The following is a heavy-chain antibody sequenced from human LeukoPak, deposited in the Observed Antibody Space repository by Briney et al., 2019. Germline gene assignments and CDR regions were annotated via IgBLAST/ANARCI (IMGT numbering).Heavy chain of an antibody. D-gene: IGHD2-2*03. Sequence: GASVKVSCKASGYTFTSYGISWVRQAPGQGLEWMGWINPNSGGTNYAQKFQGRVTMTRDTSISTAYMELSSLRSEDTAVYYCASGYCSTTSCYVNPYFDYWGQGTLVTVSS. J-gene: IGHJ4*02. CDR1: GYTFTSYG. V-gene: IGHV1-2*02. CDR2: INPNSGGT. CDR3: ASGYCSTTSCYVNPYFDY.